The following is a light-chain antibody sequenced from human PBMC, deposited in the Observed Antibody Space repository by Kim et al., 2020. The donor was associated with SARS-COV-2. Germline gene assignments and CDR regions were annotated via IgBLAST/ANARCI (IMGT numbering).Light chain of an antibody. J-gene: IGKJ1*01. CDR2: GAS. Sequence: PGERAALSRRASQSVSSDLAWYQQKPGQAPRLLIYGASTRATGIPARFSGSGSGTEVTLTISSLQSEDFAVYYCQQYNNWPLTWTFGQGTKVDIK. V-gene: IGKV3-15*01. CDR3: QQYNNWPLTWT. CDR1: QSVSSD.